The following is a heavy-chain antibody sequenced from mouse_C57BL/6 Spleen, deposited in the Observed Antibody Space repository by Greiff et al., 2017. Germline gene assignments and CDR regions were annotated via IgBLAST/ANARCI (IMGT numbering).Heavy chain of an antibody. D-gene: IGHD1-1*01. V-gene: IGHV1-53*01. CDR3: ARERNYGSSYWYFDV. CDR2: INPSNGGT. Sequence: QVQLQQPGTELVKPGASVKLSCKASGYTFTSYWMHWVKQRPGQGLEWIGNINPSNGGTNYNEKFKSKATLTVDKASSTAYMQLSSLTSEDSAVYYCARERNYGSSYWYFDVWGTGTTVTVSS. CDR1: GYTFTSYW. J-gene: IGHJ1*03.